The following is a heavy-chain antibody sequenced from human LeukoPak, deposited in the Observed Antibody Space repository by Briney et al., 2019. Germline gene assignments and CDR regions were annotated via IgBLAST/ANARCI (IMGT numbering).Heavy chain of an antibody. V-gene: IGHV6-1*01. CDR1: GDSVSSNSAA. Sequence: SQTLSLTCAISGDSVSSNSAAWNWIRQSPSRDLEWLGRTYYRSKWYNDYAVSEQSRIPISPDTSKNQSSLQRNSVCPEDTAVYYCGRVRSTFGVVFCVYWGQGTLVTVPS. D-gene: IGHD3-3*01. CDR2: TYYRSKWYN. CDR3: GRVRSTFGVVFCVY. J-gene: IGHJ4*02.